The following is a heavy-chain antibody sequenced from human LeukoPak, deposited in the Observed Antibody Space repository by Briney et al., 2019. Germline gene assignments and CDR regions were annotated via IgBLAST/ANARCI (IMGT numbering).Heavy chain of an antibody. J-gene: IGHJ4*02. D-gene: IGHD3-22*01. Sequence: GGSLRLSCAASGFSFSSYEMNWVRQSPGKGLEWVSYITSSGSTKDYADSVMGRFTVSRDNAKKSLYLQMNSLRAEDTAVYYCARFNYDSSGSPGYDYWGQGTLVTVSS. CDR1: GFSFSSYE. CDR2: ITSSGSTK. CDR3: ARFNYDSSGSPGYDY. V-gene: IGHV3-48*03.